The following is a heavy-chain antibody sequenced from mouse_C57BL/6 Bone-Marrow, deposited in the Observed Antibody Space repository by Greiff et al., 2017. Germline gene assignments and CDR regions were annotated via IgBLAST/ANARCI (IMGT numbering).Heavy chain of an antibody. CDR2: INPNYGTT. CDR3: EITTVVATDYFDY. V-gene: IGHV1-39*01. J-gene: IGHJ2*01. D-gene: IGHD1-1*01. CDR1: GYSFTDYN. Sequence: VQLKQSGPELVKPGASVKISCKASGYSFTDYNMNWVKQSNGKSLEWIGVINPNYGTTSYNQKFKGKATLTVDQSSSTAYMQLNSLTSEDSAVYYCEITTVVATDYFDYWGQGTTLTVSS.